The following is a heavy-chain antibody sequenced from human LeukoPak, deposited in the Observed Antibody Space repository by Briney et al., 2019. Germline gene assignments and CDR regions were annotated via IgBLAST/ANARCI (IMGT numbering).Heavy chain of an antibody. CDR2: INSDGSST. J-gene: IGHJ6*03. CDR3: ARGTVYSGYDWGYYYYMDV. V-gene: IGHV3-74*01. CDR1: GFTFSSYW. Sequence: GGSLRLSCAASGFTFSSYWMHWVRQAQGKGLVWVSRINSDGSSTSYADSVKGRFTISRDNATNTLYLQMNSLRAEDTAVYYCARGTVYSGYDWGYYYYMDVWGKGTTVTVSS. D-gene: IGHD5-12*01.